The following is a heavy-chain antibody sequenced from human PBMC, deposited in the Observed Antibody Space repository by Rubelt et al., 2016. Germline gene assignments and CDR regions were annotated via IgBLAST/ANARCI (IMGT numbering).Heavy chain of an antibody. J-gene: IGHJ3*02. Sequence: EVQLVESGGGLVQPGGSLRLSCAASGFSFSTFTMNWVRQAPGKGLEWVSSISTRSNYIYYADSVKGRFTISRDNAQNSRYLQGNGLRAEDTAVYYCARWSDDAFDIWGQGTMVTVSS. CDR1: GFSFSTFT. V-gene: IGHV3-21*01. CDR3: ARWSDDAFDI. CDR2: ISTRSNYI.